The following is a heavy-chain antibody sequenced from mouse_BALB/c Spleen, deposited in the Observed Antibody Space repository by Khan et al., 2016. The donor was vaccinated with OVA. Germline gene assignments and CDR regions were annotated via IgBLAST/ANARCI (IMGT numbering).Heavy chain of an antibody. V-gene: IGHV7-3*02. CDR2: IRNKANGYTT. Sequence: EVQLVESGGGLVQPGGSLRLSCATSGFTFTDYYMSWVRQPPGKALEWLGFIRNKANGYTTEYSASVKGRFTISRDNSQSILYLQMNTLRAEDSATYYCASDNPYAMDYWGQGTSVTVSS. J-gene: IGHJ4*01. CDR3: ASDNPYAMDY. CDR1: GFTFTDYY.